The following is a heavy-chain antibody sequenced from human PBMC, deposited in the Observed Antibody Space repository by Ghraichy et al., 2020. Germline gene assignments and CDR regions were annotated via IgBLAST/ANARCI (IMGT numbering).Heavy chain of an antibody. CDR3: VRDNSVYDFWSGAPSYGLDI. CDR2: ISSGSSYI. J-gene: IGHJ3*02. D-gene: IGHD3-3*01. V-gene: IGHV3-21*01. CDR1: GFTFSSNR. Sequence: GESLNISCAASGFTFSSNRMNWVRQAPGKGLEWVSSISSGSSYIYYADSVEGRFTISRDNAKKSLYLQMNSLRAEDTAVYYCVRDNSVYDFWSGAPSYGLDIWGQGAMVTASS.